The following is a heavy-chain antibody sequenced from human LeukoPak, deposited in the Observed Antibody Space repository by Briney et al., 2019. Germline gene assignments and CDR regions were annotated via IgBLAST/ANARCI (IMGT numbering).Heavy chain of an antibody. J-gene: IGHJ4*02. Sequence: PSETLSLTCTVSGGSISSSSYYWGWIRQPPGKGLEWIGSIYYSGSTYYNPSLKSRVTISVDRSKNQFSLKLSSVTAADTAVYYCASYNWAFYFFDYWGQGTLVTVSS. CDR2: IYYSGST. D-gene: IGHD1-20*01. CDR3: ASYNWAFYFFDY. CDR1: GGSISSSSYY. V-gene: IGHV4-39*07.